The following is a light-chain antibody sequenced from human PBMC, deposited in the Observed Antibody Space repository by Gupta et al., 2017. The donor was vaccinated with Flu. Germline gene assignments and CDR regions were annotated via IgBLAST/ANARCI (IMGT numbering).Light chain of an antibody. CDR3: HQYSSPPYT. V-gene: IGKV3-20*01. CDR1: QSVATNF. Sequence: EGATLSCKASQSVATNFLAWFQHRPGQSPRLLIYGASRRATGSPDRFSGSGSGTDFTLTISRLDPEDFAVYYCHQYSSPPYTFGQGTKLEIK. J-gene: IGKJ2*01. CDR2: GAS.